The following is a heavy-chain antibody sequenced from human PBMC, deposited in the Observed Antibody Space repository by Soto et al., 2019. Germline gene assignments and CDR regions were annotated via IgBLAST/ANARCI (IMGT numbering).Heavy chain of an antibody. V-gene: IGHV4-4*02. CDR3: ARHEGWTGPDQ. J-gene: IGHJ5*02. CDR1: GFTFSSYAM. Sequence: GSLRLSCAASGFTFSSYAMSWVRQAPGKGLEWIAEIFHDGNTNYSPSLKSRVTISVDKSQNQFSLNVYSVTAADTAVYYCARHEGWTGPDQWGQGTLVTVSS. CDR2: IFHDGNT. D-gene: IGHD2-8*02.